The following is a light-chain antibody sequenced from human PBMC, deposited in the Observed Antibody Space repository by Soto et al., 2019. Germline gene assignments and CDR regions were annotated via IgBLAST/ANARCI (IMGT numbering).Light chain of an antibody. CDR2: KAS. V-gene: IGKV1-5*03. CDR1: QSISSW. Sequence: DIQMTQSPSTLSASVGDRVTITCRASQSISSWLAWYQQKPGKAPKLLIYKASSLESGVPSRFSGSRSGTEFTLTISSLQPDDFATYYCHQYNSYSPMYTFGQGTKLEIK. J-gene: IGKJ2*01. CDR3: HQYNSYSPMYT.